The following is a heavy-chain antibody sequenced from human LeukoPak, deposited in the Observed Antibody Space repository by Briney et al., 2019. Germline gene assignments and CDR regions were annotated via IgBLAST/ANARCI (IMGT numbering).Heavy chain of an antibody. V-gene: IGHV1-2*02. CDR1: GYTFTGYD. CDR2: INPNSGGT. D-gene: IGHD1-14*01. Sequence: ASVKVSCKASGYTFTGYDMHWVRQAPGQGLEWMGWINPNSGGTYYAQKFQGRVTITRDTSISTAYMELSRLRSDDTAVYYCTRGYEQVPDYWGQGSLVTVSS. J-gene: IGHJ4*02. CDR3: TRGYEQVPDY.